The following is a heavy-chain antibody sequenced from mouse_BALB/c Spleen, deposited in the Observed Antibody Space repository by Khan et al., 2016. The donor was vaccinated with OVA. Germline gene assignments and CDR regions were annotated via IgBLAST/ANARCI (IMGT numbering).Heavy chain of an antibody. V-gene: IGHV9-3-1*01. Sequence: QIQLVQSGPELKKPGETVKISCKASGYTFTNYGMNWVKQAPGKGLKWMGWIYTYTGEPTYVDDFKGRFAFSLESSASTAYLQINNLTNEDTATYFCARGSSRAMDYWGQGTSVTVSS. D-gene: IGHD1-1*01. CDR2: IYTYTGEP. J-gene: IGHJ4*01. CDR1: GYTFTNYG. CDR3: ARGSSRAMDY.